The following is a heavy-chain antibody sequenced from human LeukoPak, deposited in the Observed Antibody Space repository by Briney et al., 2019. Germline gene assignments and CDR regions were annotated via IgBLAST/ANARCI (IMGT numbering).Heavy chain of an antibody. D-gene: IGHD3-10*01. CDR3: ARGISGSYYYYYYGMDV. V-gene: IGHV3-74*03. CDR1: GVTFSTYW. Sequence: GRSLRLSCAASGVTFSTYWMHWVRQAPGKGLVWVSRINSDGSDTTYADSVKGRFTISRDNAKNTLYLQMNSLRAEGTAVYYCARGISGSYYYYYYGMDVWGQGTTVTVSS. J-gene: IGHJ6*02. CDR2: INSDGSDT.